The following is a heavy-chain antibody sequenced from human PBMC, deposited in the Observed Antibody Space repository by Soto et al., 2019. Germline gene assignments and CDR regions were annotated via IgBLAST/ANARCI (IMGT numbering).Heavy chain of an antibody. D-gene: IGHD6-6*01. CDR2: IDPSDSYT. Sequence: PGESLKISCKGSGYSFTSYWISWVRQMPGKGLEWMGRIDPSDSYTNYSPSFQGHVTISADKSISTAYLQWSSLKASDTAMYYCARGDLAARPYYGMDVWGQGTTVTVSS. CDR3: ARGDLAARPYYGMDV. V-gene: IGHV5-10-1*01. J-gene: IGHJ6*02. CDR1: GYSFTSYW.